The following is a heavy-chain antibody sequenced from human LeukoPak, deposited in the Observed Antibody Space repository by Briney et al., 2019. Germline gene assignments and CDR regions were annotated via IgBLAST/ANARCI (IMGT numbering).Heavy chain of an antibody. V-gene: IGHV4-59*01. J-gene: IGHJ4*02. Sequence: SETLSLTCIVSGDAISTYYWSWIRQSPGEGLEWIGYVYHTGTTKYNPSLRSRVTITVDTTRNQFSLNLSSVTAADTAVYYCARSFGPGLAAAGPSLYWGQGTLVTVSS. D-gene: IGHD6-13*01. CDR1: GDAISTYY. CDR2: VYHTGTT. CDR3: ARSFGPGLAAAGPSLY.